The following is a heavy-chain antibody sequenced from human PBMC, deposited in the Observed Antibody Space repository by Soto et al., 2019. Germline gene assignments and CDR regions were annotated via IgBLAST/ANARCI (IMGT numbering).Heavy chain of an antibody. CDR1: GGFTSTNNW. D-gene: IGHD3-10*01. CDR3: ARSPPSSYYGGSGTFDY. V-gene: IGHV4-4*02. J-gene: IGHJ4*02. Sequence: QLQLQESRPGLVRPSGTLSLTCAVSGGFTSTNNWWSWVRQPPGKGLEWIGDAYHSGSTEYNPSLKSRVSISVDKSKNQISLKLTSATAADTAVYYCARSPPSSYYGGSGTFDYWGQGTLVTVSS. CDR2: AYHSGST.